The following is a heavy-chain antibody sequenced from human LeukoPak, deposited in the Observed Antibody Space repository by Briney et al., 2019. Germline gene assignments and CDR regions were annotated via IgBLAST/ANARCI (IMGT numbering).Heavy chain of an antibody. J-gene: IGHJ4*02. V-gene: IGHV3-66*02. CDR3: AREK. CDR1: GFSVSSDY. Sequence: PGGSLRLSCAASGFSVSSDYISWVRQAPREGVVWVSGIYSGGSTSYADSVKGRFTISRDNSKNTLYLQMNSLRAEDTAVYYCAREKWGEGNLFTVSS. CDR2: IYSGGST.